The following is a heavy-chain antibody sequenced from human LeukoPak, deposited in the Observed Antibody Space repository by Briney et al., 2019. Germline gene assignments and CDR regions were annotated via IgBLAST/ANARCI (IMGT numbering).Heavy chain of an antibody. Sequence: ASVKVSCKASGYTFTSYGISWVRQAPGQGLEWMGWISAYNGNTNYAQKLQGRVTMTTDTSTSTAYMELRSLRSDDTAVYYCARPRRDYDSSGYTLYSFDYWGQGTLVTVSS. CDR1: GYTFTSYG. J-gene: IGHJ4*02. CDR3: ARPRRDYDSSGYTLYSFDY. D-gene: IGHD3-22*01. V-gene: IGHV1-18*01. CDR2: ISAYNGNT.